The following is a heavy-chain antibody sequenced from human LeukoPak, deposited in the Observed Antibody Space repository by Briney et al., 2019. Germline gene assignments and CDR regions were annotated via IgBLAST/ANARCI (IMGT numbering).Heavy chain of an antibody. V-gene: IGHV4-59*05. CDR3: AREPITSGGNDAFDI. CDR1: GFTVSSND. Sequence: PGGSLRLSCAASGFTVSSNDMSWIRQPPGKGLEWIGSIYSTGSTYKNPSLKSRVTISIDTSKNQFSLKLNSVTAADTAVFYCAREPITSGGNDAFDIWGQGTMVTVSS. CDR2: IYSTGST. J-gene: IGHJ3*02. D-gene: IGHD3-16*01.